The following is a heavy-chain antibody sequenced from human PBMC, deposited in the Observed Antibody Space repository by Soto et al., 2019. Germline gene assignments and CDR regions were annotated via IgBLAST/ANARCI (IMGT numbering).Heavy chain of an antibody. CDR1: GGSISSYY. V-gene: IGHV4-59*08. Sequence: SETLSLTCTVSGGSISSYYWSWIRQPPGKGLEWIGYIYYSGSTNYNPSLKSRVTISVDTSKNQFSLKLSSVTAADTAVYYCARLDYSSSSSSWFDPWGQGTLVTVSS. CDR2: IYYSGST. D-gene: IGHD6-6*01. J-gene: IGHJ5*02. CDR3: ARLDYSSSSSSWFDP.